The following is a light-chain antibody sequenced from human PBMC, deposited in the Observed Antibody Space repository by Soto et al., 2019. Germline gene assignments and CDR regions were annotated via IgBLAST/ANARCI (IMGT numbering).Light chain of an antibody. V-gene: IGKV3-11*01. J-gene: IGKJ1*01. Sequence: EIVLTQSPATLSSFPGDRVTISCMASQYINTRLAWYQHRPGQAPRLLIYETSSRAAGIPARFSASGTGTDFTLTISDLQPEDFAVYYCHQRQSWPRTFGQGTKVDIK. CDR2: ETS. CDR1: QYINTR. CDR3: HQRQSWPRT.